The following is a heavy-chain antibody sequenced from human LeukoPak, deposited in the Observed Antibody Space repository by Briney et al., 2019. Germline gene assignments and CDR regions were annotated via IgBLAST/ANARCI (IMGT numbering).Heavy chain of an antibody. Sequence: PSETLSLTCTVSGGSISSGGYYWSWIRQHPGKGLECIGYIYYSGSTYYNPSLKSRVTISVDTSKNQFSLKLSSVTAADTAVYYCVREASYGSGYWGQGTLVTVSS. J-gene: IGHJ4*02. D-gene: IGHD3-10*01. CDR2: IYYSGST. V-gene: IGHV4-31*03. CDR1: GGSISSGGYY. CDR3: VREASYGSGY.